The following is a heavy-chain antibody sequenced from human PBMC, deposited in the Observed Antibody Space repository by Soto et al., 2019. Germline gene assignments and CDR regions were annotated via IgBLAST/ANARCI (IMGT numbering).Heavy chain of an antibody. V-gene: IGHV3-23*01. Sequence: GGSLRLSCAASGFTFSSYAMSWVRQAPGKGLEWVSAISGSGGSTYYADSVKGRFTISRDNSKNTLYLQMNSLRAEDTAVYYCAKDLSRYYDFWSGYFLPTDYFDYWGQGTLVTVSS. D-gene: IGHD3-3*01. CDR3: AKDLSRYYDFWSGYFLPTDYFDY. J-gene: IGHJ4*02. CDR1: GFTFSSYA. CDR2: ISGSGGST.